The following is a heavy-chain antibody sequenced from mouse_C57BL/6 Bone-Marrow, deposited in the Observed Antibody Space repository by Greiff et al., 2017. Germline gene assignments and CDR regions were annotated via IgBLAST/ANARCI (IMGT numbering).Heavy chain of an antibody. Sequence: VQLQESGAELVRPGTSVQVSCKASGYAFTNYLIEWVKQRPGQGLEWIGVINPGSGGTNYNEKFKGKATLTADKSSSTAYMQLSSLTSEDSAVYFCARWGLLRYFDYWGQGTTLTVSS. CDR2: INPGSGGT. J-gene: IGHJ2*01. CDR3: ARWGLLRYFDY. CDR1: GYAFTNYL. D-gene: IGHD2-3*01. V-gene: IGHV1-54*01.